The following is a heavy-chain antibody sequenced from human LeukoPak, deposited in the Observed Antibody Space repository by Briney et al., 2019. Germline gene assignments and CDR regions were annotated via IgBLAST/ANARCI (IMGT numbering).Heavy chain of an antibody. CDR3: ARVNQDAFDI. J-gene: IGHJ3*02. V-gene: IGHV4-34*01. CDR1: GGSFSGYY. CDR2: INHSGST. Sequence: SETLSLTCAVYGGSFSGYYWSWIRQPPGKGLEWIGEINHSGSTNYNPSLKSRVTISVDTSKNQFSLKLSPVTAADTAVYYCARVNQDAFDIWGQGTMVTVSS.